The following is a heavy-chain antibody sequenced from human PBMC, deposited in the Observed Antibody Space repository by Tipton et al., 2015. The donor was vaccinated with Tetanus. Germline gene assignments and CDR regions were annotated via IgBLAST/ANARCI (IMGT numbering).Heavy chain of an antibody. CDR1: GYTFTSYG. CDR3: ARDVGWDYYDSSGYYMDV. D-gene: IGHD3-22*01. Sequence: QLXQSGAEVKKPGASVKVSCKASGYTFTSYGISWVRQAPGQGLEWMGWISAYNGNTNYAQKLQGRVTMTTDTSTSTAYMELRSLGSDDTAVYYCARDVGWDYYDSSGYYMDVWGKGTTVTVSS. CDR2: ISAYNGNT. V-gene: IGHV1-18*01. J-gene: IGHJ6*03.